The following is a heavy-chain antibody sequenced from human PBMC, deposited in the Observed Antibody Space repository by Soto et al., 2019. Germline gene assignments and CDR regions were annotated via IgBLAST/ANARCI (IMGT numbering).Heavy chain of an antibody. CDR1: GFTFSTFS. J-gene: IGHJ6*02. D-gene: IGHD3-10*01. CDR3: TRERLVAGADLPYFIRPPDV. CDR2: LSSGRTTT. V-gene: IGHV3-48*01. Sequence: EVQLVESGGGLVQPGGSLRLSCAASGFTFSTFSMNWVRQAPGKGLEWVSYLSSGRTTTYYADSVKGRFTISRDNAKTSLYLQMDSLRAEDMGVYYCTRERLVAGADLPYFIRPPDVWGQGTTVTVSS.